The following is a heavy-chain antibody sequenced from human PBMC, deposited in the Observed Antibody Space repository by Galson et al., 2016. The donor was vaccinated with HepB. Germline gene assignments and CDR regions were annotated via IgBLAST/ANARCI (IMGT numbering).Heavy chain of an antibody. CDR3: AKFRRLLHYFDY. D-gene: IGHD3-22*01. CDR2: LSYDGSNK. CDR1: GFTFSNYG. V-gene: IGHV3-30*18. J-gene: IGHJ4*02. Sequence: SLRLTCAASGFTFSNYGIHWVRQAPGRGLEWVAFLSYDGSNKYYTDSVKGRFTISRDNSKNTLFLHMDSLRAEDTAVYYCAKFRRLLHYFDYWGQGTLVTVSS.